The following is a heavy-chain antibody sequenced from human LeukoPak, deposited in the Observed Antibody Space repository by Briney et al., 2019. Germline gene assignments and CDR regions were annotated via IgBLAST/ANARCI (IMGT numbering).Heavy chain of an antibody. D-gene: IGHD3-22*01. V-gene: IGHV1-69*05. CDR2: IIPIFGTA. CDR3: ARARLDYYDSSGYYLS. J-gene: IGHJ4*02. CDR1: GGTFSSYA. Sequence: SVKVSCKASGGTFSSYAISWVRQAPGQGLEWMGRIIPIFGTANYAQKFQGRVTITTDESTSTAYMELSSLGSEDTAVYYCARARLDYYDSSGYYLSWGQGTLVTVSS.